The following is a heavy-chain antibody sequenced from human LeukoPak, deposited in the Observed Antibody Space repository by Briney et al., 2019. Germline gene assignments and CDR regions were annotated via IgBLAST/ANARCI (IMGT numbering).Heavy chain of an antibody. V-gene: IGHV1-46*01. J-gene: IGHJ4*02. D-gene: IGHD4-17*01. CDR1: GYTFTTYY. Sequence: VAPVKVSCKASGYTFTTYYMHWVRQAPGQGLEWMGIINPSAGSTNYAQNFQGRVTMTRDTSTSTVYMELSSLTSEDTAVYFCARDPRGYGDHADYWGQGTLVTVSS. CDR2: INPSAGST. CDR3: ARDPRGYGDHADY.